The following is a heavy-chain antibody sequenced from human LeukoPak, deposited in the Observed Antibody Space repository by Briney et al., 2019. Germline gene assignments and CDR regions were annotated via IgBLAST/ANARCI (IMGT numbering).Heavy chain of an antibody. Sequence: SVKVSCKASGGTFSRYAISWVRQAPGQGLEWMGGIIPIFSTANNAQKFQGRVTITADESTSTAYMELRSLRSEDTAVYYCAGSAANYGEDGPVGYWGQGTLVTVSS. J-gene: IGHJ4*02. V-gene: IGHV1-69*01. CDR2: IIPIFSTA. CDR3: AGSAANYGEDGPVGY. CDR1: GGTFSRYA. D-gene: IGHD4-17*01.